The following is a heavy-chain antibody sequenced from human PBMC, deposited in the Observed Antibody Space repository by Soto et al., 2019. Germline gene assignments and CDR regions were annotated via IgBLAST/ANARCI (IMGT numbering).Heavy chain of an antibody. CDR1: GGSISSGGYS. D-gene: IGHD2-8*01. Sequence: SETRSLTCAVSGGSISSGGYSWSWIRQPPGKGLEWIGYIYPSGSTYYNPSLKSRVTISVDRSKNQFSLKLSSVTAADTAVYYCARAPHYCPDGVCYTGPYNWFDPWGQGTLVTVSS. CDR3: ARAPHYCPDGVCYTGPYNWFDP. J-gene: IGHJ5*02. CDR2: IYPSGST. V-gene: IGHV4-30-2*01.